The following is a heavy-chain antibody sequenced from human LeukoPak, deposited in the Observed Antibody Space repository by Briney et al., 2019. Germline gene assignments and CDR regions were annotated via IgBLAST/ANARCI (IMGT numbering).Heavy chain of an antibody. Sequence: GESLKISCKGSGYSLTSYWIGWVRQMPGKGLEWMGIIYPGDSDTRYSPSFQGQVTISADKSISTAYLQWSSLKASDTAMYYCARLSIVVPAANPIGWFDPWGQRTLVTVSS. V-gene: IGHV5-51*01. J-gene: IGHJ5*02. CDR1: GYSLTSYW. CDR3: ARLSIVVPAANPIGWFDP. CDR2: IYPGDSDT. D-gene: IGHD2-2*01.